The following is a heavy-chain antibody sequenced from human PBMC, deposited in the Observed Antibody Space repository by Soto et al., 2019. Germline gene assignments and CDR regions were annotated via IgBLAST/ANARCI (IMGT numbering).Heavy chain of an antibody. CDR2: IDPSDSYT. V-gene: IGHV5-10-1*01. CDR1: GYSFTSYW. D-gene: IGHD2-15*01. CDR3: ARSVVVEAAPEVTGLDP. Sequence: PGESLKISCKGSGYSFTSYWISWVRQMPGKGLEWMGRIDPSDSYTNYSPSFQGHVTISADKSISTAYLQWSSLKASDTAMYYCARSVVVEAAPEVTGLDPGGKGPLVTVSS. J-gene: IGHJ5*02.